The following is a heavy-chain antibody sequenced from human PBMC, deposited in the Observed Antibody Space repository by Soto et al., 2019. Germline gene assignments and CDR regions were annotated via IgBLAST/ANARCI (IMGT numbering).Heavy chain of an antibody. CDR2: IYYSGST. V-gene: IGHV4-39*01. Sequence: PSETLSITSTVSGGSISSSSYYWGWIRQPPGKGLEWIGSIYYSGSTYYNPSLKSRVTISVDTSKNQFSLKLSSVTAADTAVYYCARLSVSGSYDWFDPWGQGTLVTVSS. D-gene: IGHD3-10*01. J-gene: IGHJ5*02. CDR1: GGSISSSSYY. CDR3: ARLSVSGSYDWFDP.